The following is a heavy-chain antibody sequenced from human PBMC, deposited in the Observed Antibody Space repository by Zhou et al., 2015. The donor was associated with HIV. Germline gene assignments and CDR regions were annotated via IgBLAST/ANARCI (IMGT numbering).Heavy chain of an antibody. D-gene: IGHD2-8*01. Sequence: QVQLVQSGAEVKKPGSSVKVSCKASGGTFSSYAISWVRQAPGQGLEWMGGIIPIFGTANYAQKFQGRVTITADESTSTAYMELSSLRSEDTAVYYCARAVEPVQVYAIPFDYWGQGTLVTVSS. J-gene: IGHJ4*02. CDR3: ARAVEPVQVYAIPFDY. V-gene: IGHV1-69*01. CDR2: IIPIFGTA. CDR1: GGTFSSYA.